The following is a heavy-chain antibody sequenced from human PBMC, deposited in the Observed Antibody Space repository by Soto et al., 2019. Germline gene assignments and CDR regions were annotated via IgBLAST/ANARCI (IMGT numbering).Heavy chain of an antibody. D-gene: IGHD3-22*01. J-gene: IGHJ4*02. CDR2: IIPILGIA. CDR1: GGTFSSYT. Sequence: QVQLVQSGAEVKKPGSSVKVSCKASGGTFSSYTISWVRQAPGQGLEWMGRIIPILGIANYAHKFQGRVTITADKSTSTAYMELSSLRSEDTAVYYCARDPYDSSGYPRVSFDYWGQGTLVTVSS. V-gene: IGHV1-69*08. CDR3: ARDPYDSSGYPRVSFDY.